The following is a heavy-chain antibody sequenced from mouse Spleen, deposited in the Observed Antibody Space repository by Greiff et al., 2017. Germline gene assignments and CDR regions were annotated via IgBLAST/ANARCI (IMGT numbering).Heavy chain of an antibody. D-gene: IGHD2-1*01. J-gene: IGHJ1*01. CDR2: IDPETGGT. V-gene: IGHV1-15*01. CDR3: SPYGNYWYFDV. CDR1: GYTFTDYE. Sequence: QVQLQQSGAELVRPGASVTLSCKASGYTFTDYEMHWVKQTPVHGLEWIGAIDPETGGTAYNQKFKGKAILTADKSSSTAYMELRSLTSEDSAVYYCSPYGNYWYFDVWGAGTTVTVSS.